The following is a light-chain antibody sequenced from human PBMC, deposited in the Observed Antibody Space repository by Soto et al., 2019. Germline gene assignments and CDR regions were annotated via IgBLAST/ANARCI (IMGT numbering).Light chain of an antibody. CDR1: SGDIGSYNR. CDR3: CSSAPESTYV. V-gene: IGLV2-23*01. CDR2: KGT. J-gene: IGLJ1*01. Sequence: QSALTQPASVSGSPGQSITISCTGTSGDIGSYNRVSWYQQHPGKAPKLIIYKGTQRPSGVSNRISGATSGNAASLTISGLQADDEADYFCCSSAPESTYVFGTGTKLTVL.